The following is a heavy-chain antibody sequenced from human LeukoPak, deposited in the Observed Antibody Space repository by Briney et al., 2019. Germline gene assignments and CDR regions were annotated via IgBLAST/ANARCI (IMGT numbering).Heavy chain of an antibody. CDR1: GFTFSSHW. D-gene: IGHD1-26*01. CDR2: IKQDGSEK. J-gene: IGHJ4*02. V-gene: IGHV3-7*04. CDR3: ARPEWELEFAY. Sequence: GGSLRLFCAASGFTFSSHWMSWVRQARGKGREWGANIKQDGSEKNYVDSVKGRFTISRDNAKNSLYLQMNSLRAEHTAVYYCARPEWELEFAYGGKGTLVTVS.